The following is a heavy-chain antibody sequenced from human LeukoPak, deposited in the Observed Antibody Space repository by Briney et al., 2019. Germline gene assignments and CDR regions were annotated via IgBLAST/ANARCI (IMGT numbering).Heavy chain of an antibody. CDR3: VKVQDYVWGSYRSSQEYFQH. D-gene: IGHD3-16*02. J-gene: IGHJ1*01. V-gene: IGHV3-23*01. Sequence: GGSLRLSCAASGFTFASYAIIWVRQAPGKGLEWVSAISGSAVDSYYADSVKRRFTISRDNSKNTLYLQMSNLRPEDTAVYYCVKVQDYVWGSYRSSQEYFQHWGQGTLVTVSS. CDR1: GFTFASYA. CDR2: ISGSAVDS.